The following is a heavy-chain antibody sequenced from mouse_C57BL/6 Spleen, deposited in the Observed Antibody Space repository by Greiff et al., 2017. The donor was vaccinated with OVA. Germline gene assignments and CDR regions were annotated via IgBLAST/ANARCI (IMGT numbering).Heavy chain of an antibody. J-gene: IGHJ2*01. Sequence: QVQLVESGAELVRPGASVTLSCKASGYTFTDYEMHWVKQTPVHGLEWIGAIDPETGGTAYNQKFKGKAILTADKSSSTAYMELRSLTSEDSAVYYCTRPGTGDYFDYWGQGTTLTVSS. CDR3: TRPGTGDYFDY. V-gene: IGHV1-15*01. CDR2: IDPETGGT. D-gene: IGHD4-1*01. CDR1: GYTFTDYE.